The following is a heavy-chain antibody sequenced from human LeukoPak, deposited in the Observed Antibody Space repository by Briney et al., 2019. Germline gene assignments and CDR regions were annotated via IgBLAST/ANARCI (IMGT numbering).Heavy chain of an antibody. D-gene: IGHD5-18*01. CDR1: GFNFSSYW. CDR2: IKQDGSEK. Sequence: GGSLRLSCVASGFNFSSYWMSWVRQAPGKGQEWVANIKQDGSEKYYVDSVKGRFTFSRDNAKNSLYLQMNSLRAEDTAVYYCARVDTAMVTGDYWGQGTLVTVSS. CDR3: ARVDTAMVTGDY. J-gene: IGHJ4*02. V-gene: IGHV3-7*01.